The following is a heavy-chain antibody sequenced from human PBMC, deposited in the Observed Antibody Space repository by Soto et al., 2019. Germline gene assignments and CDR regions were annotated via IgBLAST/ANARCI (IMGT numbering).Heavy chain of an antibody. V-gene: IGHV1-69*02. CDR3: ARGRITMVRGVSPLDY. CDR1: GGTFSSYT. CDR2: IIPILGIA. D-gene: IGHD3-10*01. J-gene: IGHJ4*02. Sequence: QVQLVQSGAEVKKPGSSVKVSCKASGGTFSSYTISWVRQAPGQGLEWMGRIIPILGIANYAQKFQGRVTITADKYTSTAYMELSSLSSEDTAVYYCARGRITMVRGVSPLDYWGQGTLVTVSS.